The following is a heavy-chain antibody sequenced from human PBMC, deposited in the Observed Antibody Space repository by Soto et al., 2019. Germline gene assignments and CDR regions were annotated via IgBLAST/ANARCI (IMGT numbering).Heavy chain of an antibody. CDR3: VRAAGIAAAGSSQGVL. CDR1: GFAIRNNA. CDR2: ISFEGSHK. D-gene: IGHD6-13*01. V-gene: IGHV3-30-3*01. J-gene: IGHJ4*02. Sequence: QVQLVESGGGVVQPGRSLRLSCEASGFAIRNNAIHWVRQTPGKGLQWVAVISFEGSHKYYADSVKARFTVSRDNPKNTVSLQMDSLTVEDSALYYCVRAAGIAAAGSSQGVLWGQGTLVTVSS.